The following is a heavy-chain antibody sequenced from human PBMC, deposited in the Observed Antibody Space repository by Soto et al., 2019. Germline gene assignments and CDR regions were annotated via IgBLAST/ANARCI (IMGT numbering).Heavy chain of an antibody. V-gene: IGHV3-48*01. CDR1: GFTFSSYS. CDR3: AKDQFNWNDVRNTDFDY. D-gene: IGHD1-1*01. Sequence: GGSLRLSCAASGFTFSSYSMNWVRQAPGKGLEWVSYISSGSTTIYYADSVKGRFPISRDNAKNPLYLKMNSLRAEDTAVYYCAKDQFNWNDVRNTDFDYWGQGTLVTVSS. CDR2: ISSGSTTI. J-gene: IGHJ4*02.